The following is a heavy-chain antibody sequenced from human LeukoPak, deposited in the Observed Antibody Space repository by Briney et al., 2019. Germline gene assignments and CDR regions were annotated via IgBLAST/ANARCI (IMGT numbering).Heavy chain of an antibody. Sequence: GGSLRLSCVAFGFNFNIYAMGWVRQAQGKGSEWVSSISGGGGSTYYADSVKGRFTISRDNSKNTLSLQMNSLRAEDTAVYYWAKDPIAAASIDWGQGTLVTVSS. CDR3: AKDPIAAASID. D-gene: IGHD6-13*01. CDR2: ISGGGGST. CDR1: GFNFNIYA. V-gene: IGHV3-23*01. J-gene: IGHJ4*02.